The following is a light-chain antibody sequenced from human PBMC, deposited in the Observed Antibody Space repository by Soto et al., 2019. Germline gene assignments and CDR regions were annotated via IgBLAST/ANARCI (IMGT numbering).Light chain of an antibody. V-gene: IGKV1-39*01. J-gene: IGKJ3*01. CDR1: QSISTF. CDR2: TAS. CDR3: QQSYSTPVT. Sequence: DIQMTQSPSSLPASVGDRVTISCRAGQSISTFLSWYQHKPGKAPRLLIYTASSLQSGVPSRFSGSGSGTEFTLTISSLQPEDFATYYCQQSYSTPVTLGPGTKVEI.